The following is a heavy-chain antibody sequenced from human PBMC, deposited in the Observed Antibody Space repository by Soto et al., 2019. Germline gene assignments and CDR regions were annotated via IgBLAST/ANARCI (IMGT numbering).Heavy chain of an antibody. CDR1: GFTFTSCA. CDR3: AADPSNYYYYGMDL. J-gene: IGHJ6*02. CDR2: IVVGSGNT. D-gene: IGHD4-4*01. V-gene: IGHV1-58*02. Sequence: QMQLVQCGPEVKKPGTSVKVSCKASGFTFTSCAMQWVRQARGQRLEWIGWIVVGSGNTNYAQKSQETVTITRDMSTSTAYMELSSLRSEDTAVYYCAADPSNYYYYGMDLWGQGTTVTVSS.